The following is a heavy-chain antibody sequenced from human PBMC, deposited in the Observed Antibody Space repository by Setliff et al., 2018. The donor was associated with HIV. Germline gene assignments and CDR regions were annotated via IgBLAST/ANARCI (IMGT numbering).Heavy chain of an antibody. V-gene: IGHV3-21*01. CDR1: GFTFSSFT. CDR3: ARAPSPYLEWYFDS. Sequence: SLRLSCSASGFTFSSFTLAWVRQAPGKGLEWVSSLSTNVEYMSYAESVKGRFTISRDNARNSLYLQMDSLRVEDTALYYCARAPSPYLEWYFDSWGQGTLVTVSS. J-gene: IGHJ4*02. CDR2: LSTNVEYM. D-gene: IGHD3-3*01.